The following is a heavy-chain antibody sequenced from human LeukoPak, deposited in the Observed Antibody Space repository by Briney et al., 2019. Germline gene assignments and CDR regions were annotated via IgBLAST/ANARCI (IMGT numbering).Heavy chain of an antibody. CDR3: TRATGGLSDY. CDR2: ISPYNGDT. CDR1: GYIFTKYD. V-gene: IGHV1-18*04. J-gene: IGHJ4*02. Sequence: ASVKVSCKTSGYIFTKYDINWVRQAPGQGLEWMGWISPYNGDTKYAQKFQDRVTMSTDASTSTTYMELRSLRSDDTAVYYCTRATGGLSDYWGQGTLVTVSS. D-gene: IGHD1-1*01.